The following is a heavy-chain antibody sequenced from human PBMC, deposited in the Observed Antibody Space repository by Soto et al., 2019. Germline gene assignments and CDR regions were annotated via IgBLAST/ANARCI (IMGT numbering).Heavy chain of an antibody. CDR3: ARDRGYCSGGSCYPAEIDY. V-gene: IGHV4-31*03. CDR1: GGSISSGGYY. D-gene: IGHD2-15*01. J-gene: IGHJ4*02. Sequence: QVQLQESGPGLVKPSQTLSLTCTVSGGSISSGGYYWSWIRQHPGKGLEWIGYIYYSGSTYYNPSLKSRVTISVDTSKNQFSLKLSSVAAADTAVYYCARDRGYCSGGSCYPAEIDYWGQGTLVTVSS. CDR2: IYYSGST.